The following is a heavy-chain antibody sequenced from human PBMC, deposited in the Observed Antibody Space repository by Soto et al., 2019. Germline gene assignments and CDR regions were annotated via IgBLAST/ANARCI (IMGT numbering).Heavy chain of an antibody. J-gene: IGHJ6*04. D-gene: IGHD2-2*01. CDR3: ARGSYCSSTSCYQDV. CDR1: GGSISSYY. Sequence: SETLSLTCTVSGGSISSYYLSWIRQPPGKGLEWIGYIYYSGSTNYNPSLKSRVTISVDTSKNQFSLKLSSVTAADTAVYYCARGSYCSSTSCYQDVWGKGTTVTVSS. CDR2: IYYSGST. V-gene: IGHV4-59*01.